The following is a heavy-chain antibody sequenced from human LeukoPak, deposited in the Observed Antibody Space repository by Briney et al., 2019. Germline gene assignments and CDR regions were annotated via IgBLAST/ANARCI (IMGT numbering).Heavy chain of an antibody. CDR3: AKGPYSGYEGYFDY. Sequence: GGSLRLSCAASGLTFINFGMTWVRQAPGKGLEWVSAISGSAVITFYADSVKGRFTISRDNSKNTLYLQMNSLRAEDTAVYYCAKGPYSGYEGYFDYWGQGTLVTVSS. CDR1: GLTFINFG. CDR2: ISGSAVIT. V-gene: IGHV3-23*01. D-gene: IGHD5-12*01. J-gene: IGHJ4*02.